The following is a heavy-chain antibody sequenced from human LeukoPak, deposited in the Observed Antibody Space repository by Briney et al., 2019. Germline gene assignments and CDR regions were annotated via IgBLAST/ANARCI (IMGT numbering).Heavy chain of an antibody. J-gene: IGHJ4*02. Sequence: GGSLRLSCAASGFTFSSYRMNWVRQAPGKGLEWVSSISSSSYIYYADSLKGRFTISRDNAKNSLFLQMNSLRAEDTAVYYCARDLMWGGDYSSGYHLDYWGQGTLVTVSS. V-gene: IGHV3-21*01. D-gene: IGHD3-22*01. CDR3: ARDLMWGGDYSSGYHLDY. CDR2: ISSSSYI. CDR1: GFTFSSYR.